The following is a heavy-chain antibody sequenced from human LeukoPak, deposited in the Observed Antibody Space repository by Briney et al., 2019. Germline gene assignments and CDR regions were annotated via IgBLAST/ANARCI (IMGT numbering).Heavy chain of an antibody. J-gene: IGHJ4*02. D-gene: IGHD3-16*01. V-gene: IGHV3-53*04. CDR2: IYMGGTT. Sequence: GGSLRLSCAASGFTFSSYSMNWVRQAPGKGLEWVSVIYMGGTTYYADSVKGRFTISRHSSKNTLYLQMNSLRVEDTAVYYCARVGDEVAYTRGYLDHWGQGTLVTVSS. CDR1: GFTFSSYS. CDR3: ARVGDEVAYTRGYLDH.